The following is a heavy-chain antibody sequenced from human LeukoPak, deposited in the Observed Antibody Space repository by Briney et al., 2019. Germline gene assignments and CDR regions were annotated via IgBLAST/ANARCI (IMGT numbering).Heavy chain of an antibody. D-gene: IGHD6-13*01. CDR3: ARDPGYSSTGVDSFDI. CDR1: GFAFSIYE. V-gene: IGHV3-48*03. J-gene: IGHJ3*02. Sequence: GGSLRLSCTACGFAFSIYEMDWVRQAPGKGLEWVSYISSSGSYIQYAESVKGRFTISTDNAEKSLFLQMNSLRDEDTAVYYCARDPGYSSTGVDSFDIWGRGTMVTVSS. CDR2: ISSSGSYI.